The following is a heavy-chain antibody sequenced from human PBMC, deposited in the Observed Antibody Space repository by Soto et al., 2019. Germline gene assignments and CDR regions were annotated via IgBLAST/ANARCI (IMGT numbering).Heavy chain of an antibody. CDR3: AKAPQAGRAYGSGSYYH. V-gene: IGHV3-23*01. CDR2: ISGSGGST. CDR1: GFTFSSYA. D-gene: IGHD3-10*01. J-gene: IGHJ4*02. Sequence: GGSLRLSCAASGFTFSSYAMSWVRQAPGKGLEWVSAISGSGGSTYYADSVKGRFTISRDNSKNTLYLQMNSLRAEDTAVYYCAKAPQAGRAYGSGSYYHWGQGTLVTVSS.